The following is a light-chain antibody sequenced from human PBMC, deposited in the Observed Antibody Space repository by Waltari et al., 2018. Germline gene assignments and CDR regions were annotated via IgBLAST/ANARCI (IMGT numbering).Light chain of an antibody. V-gene: IGKV4-1*01. Sequence: DIVMTQSPDSLAVSLGATATMNCKSSQTILHSNNKNYLAWYQERPGHPPRLRFSWGSTRESGVRDRFSGSGSGTDFTLTISNLQAEDVAVYYCQHYYGRPPHTFGRGTKVDIK. CDR2: WGS. J-gene: IGKJ2*01. CDR1: QTILHSNNKNY. CDR3: QHYYGRPPHT.